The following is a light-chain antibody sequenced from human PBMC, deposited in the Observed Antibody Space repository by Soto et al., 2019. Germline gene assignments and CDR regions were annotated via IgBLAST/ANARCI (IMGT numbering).Light chain of an antibody. J-gene: IGLJ1*01. CDR2: GVK. V-gene: IGLV2-14*01. CDR1: GRDIGAYDY. CDR3: SSYTTSSCSV. Sequence: QSALTQPASVSGYPGQSITISCAGSGRDIGAYDYVSWYQQHPRKAPKLIIYGVKNRPSGVSNRFSASKSAFTSSLTISGIQTEDEAEYYFSSYTTSSCSVFGPGTK.